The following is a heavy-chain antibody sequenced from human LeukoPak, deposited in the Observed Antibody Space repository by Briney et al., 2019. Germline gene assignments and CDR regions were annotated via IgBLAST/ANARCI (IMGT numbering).Heavy chain of an antibody. D-gene: IGHD6-13*01. J-gene: IGHJ1*01. V-gene: IGHV3-33*01. Sequence: GRSLRLSCAASGFTFSSYGMHWVRQAPGKGLEWVAVIWYDGSNKYYADSVKGRFTISRDNSKNTLYLQMNSLRAEDTAVYYCARFNEQQMYFQHWGQGTLVTVSS. CDR2: IWYDGSNK. CDR3: ARFNEQQMYFQH. CDR1: GFTFSSYG.